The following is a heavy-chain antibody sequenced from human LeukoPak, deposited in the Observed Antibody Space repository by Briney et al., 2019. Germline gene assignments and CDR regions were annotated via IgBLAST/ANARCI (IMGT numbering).Heavy chain of an antibody. CDR3: ARELSPAGYAYYFDY. CDR1: GFTFSSYA. D-gene: IGHD1-1*01. J-gene: IGHJ4*02. CDR2: ISYDGSNK. Sequence: GGSLRLSCAASGFTFSSYAMHWVRQAPGKGLEWVAVISYDGSNKYYADSVKGRFTISRDNSKNTLYLQMNSLRAEDTAVYYCARELSPAGYAYYFDYWGQGTLVTVSS. V-gene: IGHV3-30-3*01.